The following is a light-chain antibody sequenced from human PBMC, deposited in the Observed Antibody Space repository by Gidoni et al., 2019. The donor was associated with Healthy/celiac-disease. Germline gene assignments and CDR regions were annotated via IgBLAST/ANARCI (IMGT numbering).Light chain of an antibody. CDR3: QKYNSAPT. V-gene: IGKV1-27*01. CDR1: QGISNY. Sequence: DIQMTQSPSSLSASVGDRVTITCRASQGISNYLAWYQQKPGKVPKLLIYAASTLQSGVPSRFSGSGSGTEFTLTISSLQPEDVATYYCQKYNSAPTFXQXTKVEI. J-gene: IGKJ1*01. CDR2: AAS.